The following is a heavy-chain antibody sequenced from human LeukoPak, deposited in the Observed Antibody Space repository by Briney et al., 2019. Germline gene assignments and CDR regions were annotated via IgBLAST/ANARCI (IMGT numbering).Heavy chain of an antibody. V-gene: IGHV3-23*01. J-gene: IGHJ5*02. Sequence: PGGSLRLSCAASGFTFSSYAMSWVRQAPGKGLEWVSAISGSGGSTYYADSVKGRFTISSDNSKNTLFLQMNSLRADDTAVYYCAKEPRENSGYYVSGWFDPWGQGTLVTVSS. CDR2: ISGSGGST. CDR3: AKEPRENSGYYVSGWFDP. D-gene: IGHD5-12*01. CDR1: GFTFSSYA.